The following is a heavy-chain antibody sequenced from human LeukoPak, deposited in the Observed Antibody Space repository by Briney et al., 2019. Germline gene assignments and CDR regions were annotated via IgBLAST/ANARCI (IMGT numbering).Heavy chain of an antibody. J-gene: IGHJ4*02. CDR1: GYTFTGYY. V-gene: IGHV1-46*01. CDR2: INPSGGST. Sequence: GASVKVSCKASGYTFTGYYMHWVRQAPGQGLEWMGIINPSGGSTSYAQKFQGRVTMTRDMSTSTVYMELSSLRSEDTAVYYCARDLGVGFWSGYYRGSFGYFDYWGQGTLVTVSS. D-gene: IGHD3-3*01. CDR3: ARDLGVGFWSGYYRGSFGYFDY.